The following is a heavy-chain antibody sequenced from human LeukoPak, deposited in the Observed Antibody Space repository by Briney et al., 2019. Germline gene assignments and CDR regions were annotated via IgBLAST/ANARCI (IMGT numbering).Heavy chain of an antibody. CDR1: GFTFSSYA. CDR2: ISYDGSNK. J-gene: IGHJ6*03. Sequence: PGRSLRLSCAASGFTFSSYAMHWVRQAPGKGLEWVAVISYDGSNKYYADSLKGRFTISRDNSKNTLYLQMNSLRAEDTAVYYCARYYCSSTSCNRSYYYYYYMDVWGKGTTVTVSS. D-gene: IGHD2-2*01. V-gene: IGHV3-30*01. CDR3: ARYYCSSTSCNRSYYYYYYMDV.